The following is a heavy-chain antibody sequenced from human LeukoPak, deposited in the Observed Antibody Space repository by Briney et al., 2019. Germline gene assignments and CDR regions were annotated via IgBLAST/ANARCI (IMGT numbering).Heavy chain of an antibody. CDR3: AITPDGTTVDFDY. V-gene: IGHV3-30*19. D-gene: IGHD4-23*01. CDR2: ISYDERNQ. CDR1: GFILNDYG. J-gene: IGHJ4*02. Sequence: GRSLRLSCAASGFILNDYGMHWVRQAPGKGLEWVALISYDERNQFFVDSVKGRFSISRDNSKNTLYLQMNSLRPEDTAVYYCAITPDGTTVDFDYWGQGTLVTVSS.